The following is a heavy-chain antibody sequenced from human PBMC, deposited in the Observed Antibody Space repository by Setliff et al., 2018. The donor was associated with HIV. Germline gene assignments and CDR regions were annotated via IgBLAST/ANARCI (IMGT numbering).Heavy chain of an antibody. J-gene: IGHJ5*02. Sequence: PSETLSLTCTVSGDSISSYYWNWIRQPPGKALEWIGYIYYGSTHYNPSFEGRVTISVDTSKNQFSLKLRSVTAAGTAMYYCARRRCSAASCPDNSWNWLDPWGQGTLVTVSS. D-gene: IGHD2-15*01. V-gene: IGHV4-59*08. CDR3: ARRRCSAASCPDNSWNWLDP. CDR1: GDSISSYY. CDR2: IYYGST.